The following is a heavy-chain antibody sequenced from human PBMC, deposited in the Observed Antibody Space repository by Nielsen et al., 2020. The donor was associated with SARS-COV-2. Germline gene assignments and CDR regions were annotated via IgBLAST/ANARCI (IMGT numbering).Heavy chain of an antibody. CDR3: ARASSGWYWDRSFDY. V-gene: IGHV7-4-1*02. CDR2: INTNTGNP. CDR1: GYTFTSYA. Sequence: ASVKVSCKASGYTFTSYAMNWVRQAPGQGLEWMGWINTNTGNPTYAQGFTGRFVFSLDTSVSAAYLQISSLKAEDTAVYYCARASSGWYWDRSFDYWGQGTLVTVSS. D-gene: IGHD6-19*01. J-gene: IGHJ4*02.